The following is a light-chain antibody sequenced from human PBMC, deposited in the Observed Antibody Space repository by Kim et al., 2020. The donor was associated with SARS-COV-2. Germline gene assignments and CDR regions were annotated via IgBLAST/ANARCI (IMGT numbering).Light chain of an antibody. CDR1: QSISSW. CDR3: QQYNSYPWT. V-gene: IGKV1-5*03. CDR2: KAP. J-gene: IGKJ1*01. Sequence: ASVGDRVTITCRASQSISSWLAWYQQKPGKAPKLLIYKAPSLESGVPSRFSGSGSGTEFTLTISSLQPDDFATYYCQQYNSYPWTFGQGTKVDIK.